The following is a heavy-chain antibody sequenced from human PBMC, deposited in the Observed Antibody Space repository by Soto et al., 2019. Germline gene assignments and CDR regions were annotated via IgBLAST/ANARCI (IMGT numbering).Heavy chain of an antibody. D-gene: IGHD3-9*01. CDR2: ISAYNGNT. J-gene: IGHJ4*02. CDR1: GYTFTSYG. CDR3: AREGLRDYDILTGYPFDY. Sequence: ASVKVSCKASGYTFTSYGISWVRQAPGQGLEWMGWISAYNGNTNYAQKLQGRVTMTTDTSTSTAYMELRSLRSDDTAVYYCAREGLRDYDILTGYPFDYWGQGTLVTVSS. V-gene: IGHV1-18*01.